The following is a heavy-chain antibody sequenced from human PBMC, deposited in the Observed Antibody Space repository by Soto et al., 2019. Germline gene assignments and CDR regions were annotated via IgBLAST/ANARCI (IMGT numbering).Heavy chain of an antibody. D-gene: IGHD3-3*01. V-gene: IGHV1-18*01. CDR1: GYTFTSYG. Sequence: ASVKVSCKASGYTFTSYGISWVRQAPGQGLEWMGWISAYNGNTNYAQKLQGRVTMTTDTSTSTAYMELRSLRSDDTAVYYCARDRIGTYDFWSGYRDYWGQGTLVTVSS. CDR3: ARDRIGTYDFWSGYRDY. J-gene: IGHJ4*02. CDR2: ISAYNGNT.